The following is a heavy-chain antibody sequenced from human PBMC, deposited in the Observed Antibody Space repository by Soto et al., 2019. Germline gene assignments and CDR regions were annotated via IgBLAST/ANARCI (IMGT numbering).Heavy chain of an antibody. V-gene: IGHV4-34*01. J-gene: IGHJ4*02. D-gene: IGHD5-12*01. Sequence: SETLSLTCAVCGGSFSGYYWSWIRQPPGKGLEWIGEINHSGSTNYNPSLKSRVTISVDTSKNQFSLKLSSVTAADTAVYYCARDGDGYNYEFSYWGQGTLVTVSS. CDR1: GGSFSGYY. CDR2: INHSGST. CDR3: ARDGDGYNYEFSY.